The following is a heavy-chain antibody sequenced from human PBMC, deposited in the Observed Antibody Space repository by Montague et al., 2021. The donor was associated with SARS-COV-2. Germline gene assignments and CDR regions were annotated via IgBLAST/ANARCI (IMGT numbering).Heavy chain of an antibody. Sequence: SETLSLTCTVSGGSISSYYWSWIRQPPGKGLEWIGYIYYSGSTNYNPSLKSRVTISVDTSKNQFSLKLSSVTAADTAVYYCARIWYSSSYQGIYYFDYWGQGTLVTVSS. D-gene: IGHD3-22*01. CDR3: ARIWYSSSYQGIYYFDY. CDR1: GGSISSYY. V-gene: IGHV4-59*01. J-gene: IGHJ4*02. CDR2: IYYSGST.